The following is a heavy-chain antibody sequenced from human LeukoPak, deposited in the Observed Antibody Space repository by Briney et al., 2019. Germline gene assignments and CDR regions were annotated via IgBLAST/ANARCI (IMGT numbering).Heavy chain of an antibody. CDR3: ARHLGFCSTTTCNTWFDP. V-gene: IGHV4-59*08. D-gene: IGHD2-2*01. CDR1: GGSMTNLY. CDR2: IYDSGST. J-gene: IGHJ5*02. Sequence: PSETLSLTCSVSGGSMTNLYWTWIRQPPGKGLEWIGDIYDSGSTRYNTSLESRVTISVDTSKNQFSLKLSSVTAADTAVYYCARHLGFCSTTTCNTWFDPWGQGTLVTVSS.